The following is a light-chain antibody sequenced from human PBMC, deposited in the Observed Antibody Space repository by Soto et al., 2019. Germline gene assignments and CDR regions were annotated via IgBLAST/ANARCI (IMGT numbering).Light chain of an antibody. CDR1: QSFLYSSNNKNY. CDR2: WAS. J-gene: IGKJ1*01. CDR3: QQYYRTPWT. Sequence: DIVMTQSPDSLAVSLGERATINCKSSQSFLYSSNNKNYLAWYQQKPGQPPKLLIYWASTRESGVPDRFSGSGSGTEFTLTISSLQAADVAVYYCQQYYRTPWTFGQGTKVDIK. V-gene: IGKV4-1*01.